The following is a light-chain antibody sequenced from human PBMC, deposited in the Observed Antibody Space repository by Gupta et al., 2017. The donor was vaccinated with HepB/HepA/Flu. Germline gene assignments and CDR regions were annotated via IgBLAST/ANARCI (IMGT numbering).Light chain of an antibody. V-gene: IGKV4-1*01. J-gene: IGKJ1*01. Sequence: DIVMTQSPDSLAVSLCERATINCKSSQSVLYSSKNKNYLAWYQQKPGQPPKLLIYWASNRESGVPERLRGRGAGKDFTLTISSRRAEDVAVYDCHQYYGFTTLGKGTKVE. CDR2: WAS. CDR3: HQYYGFTT. CDR1: QSVLYSSKNKNY.